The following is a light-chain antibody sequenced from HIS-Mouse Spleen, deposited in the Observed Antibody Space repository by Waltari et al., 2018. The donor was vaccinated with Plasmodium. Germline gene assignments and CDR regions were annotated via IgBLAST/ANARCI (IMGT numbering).Light chain of an antibody. Sequence: AIQFTQSPSSLSASVGDRVTIPCRASQGISSALAWYQQKPGKAPKLLIYDASSLESGVPSRFSGSGSGTDFTLTISSLQPEDFATYYCQQLNSYPQGTFGQGTRLEIK. CDR1: QGISSA. V-gene: IGKV1-13*02. CDR2: DAS. J-gene: IGKJ5*01. CDR3: QQLNSYPQGT.